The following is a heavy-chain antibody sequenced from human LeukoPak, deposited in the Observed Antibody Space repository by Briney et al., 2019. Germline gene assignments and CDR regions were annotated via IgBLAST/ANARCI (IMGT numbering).Heavy chain of an antibody. CDR2: IGTSSTTI. D-gene: IGHD6-25*01. V-gene: IGHV3-48*01. CDR1: GFTFSSYT. Sequence: GGSLRLSCAASGFTFSSYTMNWVRQPPGKGLEWVSNIGTSSTTIYYTDSVKGRFTISRDNAKNSLYLQMNSLRADDTAVYYCARFAAGGSYYYYMDVWGKGATVTVSS. CDR3: ARFAAGGSYYYYMDV. J-gene: IGHJ6*03.